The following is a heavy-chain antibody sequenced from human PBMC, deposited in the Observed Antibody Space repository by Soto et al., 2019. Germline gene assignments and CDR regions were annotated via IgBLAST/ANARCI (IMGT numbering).Heavy chain of an antibody. J-gene: IGHJ4*02. CDR3: TKEYIVGTTWGYFES. CDR1: GFIFSTYG. Sequence: VQLVESGGGVVQPGGSLRLSCAASGFIFSTYGMHWVRQVPGKVLEWVAHISFDGSNEHYADSVKGRFTVSRDNAKNTLSLQMNTLTAEDTAVYYCTKEYIVGTTWGYFESWGQGTLVTVS. D-gene: IGHD1-26*01. V-gene: IGHV3-30*18. CDR2: ISFDGSNE.